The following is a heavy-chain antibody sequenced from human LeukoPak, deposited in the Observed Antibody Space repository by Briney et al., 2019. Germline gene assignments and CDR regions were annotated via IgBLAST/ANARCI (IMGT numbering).Heavy chain of an antibody. CDR1: GFTFSIYA. J-gene: IGHJ4*02. V-gene: IGHV3-23*01. CDR2: ISGVGGRT. Sequence: GGSLRPSCAASGFTFSIYAMSWVRQAPGKGLEWVSGISGVGGRTYYADSMQGRFTISRDTSRNTLYLQMNSLRVEDTAVYYCAKDHRWNDAPCYFDCWGQGTLVTVSS. CDR3: AKDHRWNDAPCYFDC. D-gene: IGHD1-1*01.